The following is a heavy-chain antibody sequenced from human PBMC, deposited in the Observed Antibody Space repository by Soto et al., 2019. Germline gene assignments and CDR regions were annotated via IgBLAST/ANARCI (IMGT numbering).Heavy chain of an antibody. CDR3: ARRIVATEPFDY. D-gene: IGHD5-12*01. J-gene: IGHJ4*02. CDR1: GGSISSGGYS. Sequence: SETLSLTCAVSGGSISSGGYSWSWLRQPPGRGREWIGYIYHSGSTNYNPPLNSRVTISVDTSKNQFSLTVTSVTAADTPVYYCARRIVATEPFDYWGQGTLVTVSS. CDR2: IYHSGST. V-gene: IGHV4-61*08.